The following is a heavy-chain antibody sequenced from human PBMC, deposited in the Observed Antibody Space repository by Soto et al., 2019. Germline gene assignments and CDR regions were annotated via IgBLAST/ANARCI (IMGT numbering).Heavy chain of an antibody. CDR1: GFTFSSYA. V-gene: IGHV3-23*01. D-gene: IGHD5-18*01. CDR2: ISRSGDST. Sequence: GGSLRLSCAASGFTFSSYAMSWVRQAPGKGLEWVSAISRSGDSTYYADSVKGRFTISSDNSKNTLYLQMNSLDAEDTAVYYCAIHTAMATWVFDYWGQGTLVTVSS. CDR3: AIHTAMATWVFDY. J-gene: IGHJ4*02.